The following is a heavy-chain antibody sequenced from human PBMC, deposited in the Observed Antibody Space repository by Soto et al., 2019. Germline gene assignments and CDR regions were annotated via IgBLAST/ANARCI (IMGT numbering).Heavy chain of an antibody. CDR2: IVPVFGRP. J-gene: IGHJ6*02. D-gene: IGHD2-8*01. V-gene: IGHV1-69*13. CDR3: VRAPGPMYYAMDA. CDR1: GYRFTNYY. Sequence: SVKVSCKASGYRFTNYYIHWVRQAPGQGLEWMGGIVPVFGRPNYAQRFRGRLTITADESTSTGYMALISLRVEDTAIYYCVRAPGPMYYAMDAWGQGTTVTVS.